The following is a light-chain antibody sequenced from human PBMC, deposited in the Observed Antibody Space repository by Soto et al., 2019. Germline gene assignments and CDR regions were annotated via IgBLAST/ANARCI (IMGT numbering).Light chain of an antibody. CDR1: QSVTNN. J-gene: IGKJ3*01. CDR2: SAS. V-gene: IGKV3-15*01. CDR3: QQYNSWPKT. Sequence: EIVMTQSPATLSVSPGEGATLSCRASQSVTNNLAWYQQKPGQSPRLLIYSASTRATGIPARFSGSGSGTEFTLTISTLQSEDFAVYYCQQYNSWPKTFGPGTKVDIK.